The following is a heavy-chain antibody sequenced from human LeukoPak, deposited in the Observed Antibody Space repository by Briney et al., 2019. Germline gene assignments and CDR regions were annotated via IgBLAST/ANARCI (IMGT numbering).Heavy chain of an antibody. J-gene: IGHJ5*02. CDR1: GGSFSGYY. V-gene: IGHV4-34*01. D-gene: IGHD4-4*01. CDR2: INHCGST. CDR3: ARSMTTVNWFDP. Sequence: SETLSLTCAVYGGSFSGYYWSWIRQPPGKGLEWIGEINHCGSTNYNPSLKSRVTISVDTSKNQFSLKLSSVTAADTAVYYCARSMTTVNWFDPWGQGTLVTVSS.